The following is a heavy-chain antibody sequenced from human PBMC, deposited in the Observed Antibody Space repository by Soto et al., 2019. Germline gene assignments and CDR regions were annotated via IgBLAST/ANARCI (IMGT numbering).Heavy chain of an antibody. CDR2: INHSGST. J-gene: IGHJ5*02. D-gene: IGHD3-10*01. V-gene: IGHV4-34*01. CDR3: ARGNQYYYGPGSYYNNWFEP. Sequence: SETLSLTCAVYVVSFSGYYWSCIRHPPGKGLEWIGEINHSGSTNYNPSLKSRVTISVDTSKNQFSLKLSSVTAADTAVYYCARGNQYYYGPGSYYNNWFEPWGQGTLVSVSS. CDR1: VVSFSGYY.